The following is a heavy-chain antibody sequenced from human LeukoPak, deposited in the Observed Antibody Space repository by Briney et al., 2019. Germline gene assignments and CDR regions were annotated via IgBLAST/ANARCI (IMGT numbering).Heavy chain of an antibody. J-gene: IGHJ4*02. CDR1: GGSISSGSFY. V-gene: IGHV4-61*02. CDR2: IYTSGST. D-gene: IGHD2-15*01. Sequence: PSETLSLTCTVSGGSISSGSFYWSWIRQPAGKGLEWIGRIYTSGSTNYNPSLKSRVTISVDNSKNQFSLKLSSVTAADTAVYYCARDLQGYCRGGICQYSFDYWGQGTLVTVSS. CDR3: ARDLQGYCRGGICQYSFDY.